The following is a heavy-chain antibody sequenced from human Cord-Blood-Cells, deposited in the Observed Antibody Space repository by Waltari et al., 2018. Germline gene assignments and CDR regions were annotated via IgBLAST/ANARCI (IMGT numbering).Heavy chain of an antibody. Sequence: EVQLVESGGGLVKPGGSLRLSCAASGFTFSSYSMNWVSQAPGKGLEWVSSISSSSNYIYYADSVKGRFTISRDNAKNSLYLQMNSLRAEDTAVYYCARNDDFWSGYDYWGQGTLVTVSS. CDR1: GFTFSSYS. V-gene: IGHV3-21*01. CDR3: ARNDDFWSGYDY. J-gene: IGHJ4*02. D-gene: IGHD3-3*01. CDR2: ISSSSNYI.